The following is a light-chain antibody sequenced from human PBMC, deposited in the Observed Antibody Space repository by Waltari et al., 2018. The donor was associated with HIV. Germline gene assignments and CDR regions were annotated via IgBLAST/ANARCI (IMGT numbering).Light chain of an antibody. CDR1: SSNIGAGSD. CDR3: QSYDSSLSGPWV. CDR2: GNS. V-gene: IGLV1-40*01. Sequence: QSVLTQPPSVSGAPGQRVTISCTRSSSNIGAGSDVHWYQQPPGTAPKLLIYGNSNRPSGVPDRFSGSKSGTSASLAITGLQAEDEADYYCQSYDSSLSGPWVFGGGTKLTVL. J-gene: IGLJ3*02.